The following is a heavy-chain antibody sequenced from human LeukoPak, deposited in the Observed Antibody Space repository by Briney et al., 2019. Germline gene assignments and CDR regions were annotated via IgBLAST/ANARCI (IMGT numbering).Heavy chain of an antibody. J-gene: IGHJ4*02. Sequence: PGGSLRLSCAASGFTFSGYSMKWVRRAPGKGLEWISYISSSSSTINYADSVKGRFTISRDNAKNSLYLQMNSLRVDDTAVYYCARGKVVRGVIDYWGQGTLVTVSS. V-gene: IGHV3-48*01. CDR3: ARGKVVRGVIDY. CDR1: GFTFSGYS. CDR2: ISSSSSTI. D-gene: IGHD3-10*01.